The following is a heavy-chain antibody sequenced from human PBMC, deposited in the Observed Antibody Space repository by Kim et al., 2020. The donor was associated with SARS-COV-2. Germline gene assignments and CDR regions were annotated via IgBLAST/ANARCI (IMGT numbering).Heavy chain of an antibody. J-gene: IGHJ3*02. CDR1: GFTFSSYA. Sequence: GGSLRLSCAASGFTFSSYAMSWVRQAPGKGLEWVSAISGSGGSTYYADSVKGRFTISRDNSKNTLYLQMNSLRAEDTAVYYCAEDLGGEITIFGVVTWGAAFDIWGQGTMVTVSS. CDR3: AEDLGGEITIFGVVTWGAAFDI. D-gene: IGHD3-3*01. V-gene: IGHV3-23*01. CDR2: ISGSGGST.